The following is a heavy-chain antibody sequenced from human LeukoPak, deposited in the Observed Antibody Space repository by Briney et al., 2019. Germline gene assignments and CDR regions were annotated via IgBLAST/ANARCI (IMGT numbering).Heavy chain of an antibody. J-gene: IGHJ6*04. CDR2: IQYDGSNK. CDR1: GFTFSSYG. CDR3: AELGITMIGGV. D-gene: IGHD3-10*02. V-gene: IGHV3-30*02. Sequence: PGGSLRLSCAASGFTFSSYGMHWVRQAPGKGLEWVAFIQYDGSNKYHADSVKGRFTISRDNAKNSLYLQMNSLRAEDTAVYYCAELGITMIGGVWGKGTTVTISS.